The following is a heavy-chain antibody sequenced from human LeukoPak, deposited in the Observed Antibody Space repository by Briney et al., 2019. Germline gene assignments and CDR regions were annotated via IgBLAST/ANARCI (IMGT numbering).Heavy chain of an antibody. J-gene: IGHJ6*02. CDR1: GFTFSSYA. CDR2: ISGSGGST. Sequence: PGGSLRLSCAASGFTFSSYAMSWVRQAPGKGLEWVSAISGSGGSTYYADSVKGRFTISRDNSKNTLYLQMNSLRAEDTAVYYCAKYVVVVPAAMMGFYYYYGMDVWGQGTTVTVSS. V-gene: IGHV3-23*01. D-gene: IGHD2-2*01. CDR3: AKYVVVVPAAMMGFYYYYGMDV.